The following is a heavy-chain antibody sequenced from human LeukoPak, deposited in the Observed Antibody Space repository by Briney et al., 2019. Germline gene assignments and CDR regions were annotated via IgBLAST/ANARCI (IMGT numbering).Heavy chain of an antibody. D-gene: IGHD3-16*02. V-gene: IGHV1-3*01. CDR2: INAGNGNT. J-gene: IGHJ4*02. Sequence: GASVKVSCTASGYTFTSYAMHWVRQAPGQRLEWMGWINAGNGNTKYSQKFQGRVTITRDTSASTAYMELSSLRSEDTAVYYCARDNYYYDYVWGSYRPAYFDYWGQGTLVTVSS. CDR1: GYTFTSYA. CDR3: ARDNYYYDYVWGSYRPAYFDY.